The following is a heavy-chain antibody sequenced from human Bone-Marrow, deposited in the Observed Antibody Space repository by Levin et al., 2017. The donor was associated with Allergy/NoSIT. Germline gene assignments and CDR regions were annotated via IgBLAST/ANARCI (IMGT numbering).Heavy chain of an antibody. CDR1: GYAFSGYY. D-gene: IGHD3-22*01. CDR2: INPNSGAT. CDR3: ARGRTITLIVVATAEH. Sequence: ASVKVSCEASGYAFSGYYVHWVRQTPGQGLEWMGWINPNSGATKYAPKFQDRVTMTRDTAISTAYMELSRLTSDDTAVYYCARGRTITLIVVATAEHWGQGTLVTVSS. J-gene: IGHJ1*01. V-gene: IGHV1-2*02.